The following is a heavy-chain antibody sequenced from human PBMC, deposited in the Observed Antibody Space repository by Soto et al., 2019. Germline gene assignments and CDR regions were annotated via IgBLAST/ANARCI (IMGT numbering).Heavy chain of an antibody. CDR3: ARDIHSTSSL. V-gene: IGHV3-53*01. D-gene: IGHD6-6*01. Sequence: RGSLRLSCAASVFIFSNSYMSWVRQTPGKGLEWVSVIHSGGNTYYADSVKGRFTISRDNSKNTLYLQMNSLRAEDTALYYCARDIHSTSSLWGQGALVTVS. CDR1: VFIFSNSY. CDR2: IHSGGNT. J-gene: IGHJ4*02.